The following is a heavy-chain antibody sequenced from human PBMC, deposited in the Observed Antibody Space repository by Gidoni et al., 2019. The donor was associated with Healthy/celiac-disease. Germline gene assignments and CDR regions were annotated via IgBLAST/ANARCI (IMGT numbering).Heavy chain of an antibody. CDR3: ARGKRVQAGSLDY. CDR1: GGSFSGHY. J-gene: IGHJ4*02. V-gene: IGHV4-34*01. CDR2: INHSVST. D-gene: IGHD6-19*01. Sequence: QVQLQQWGAGLLKPSETLSLTCAVYGGSFSGHYWSWIRQPPGKGLEWIGDINHSVSTNYNPSLKSRVTISVDTSKNQFSLKLSSVTAADTAVYYCARGKRVQAGSLDYWGQGTLVTVSS.